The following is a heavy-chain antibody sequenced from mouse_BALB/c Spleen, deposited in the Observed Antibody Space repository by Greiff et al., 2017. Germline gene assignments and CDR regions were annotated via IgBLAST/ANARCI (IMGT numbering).Heavy chain of an antibody. CDR2: ISSGGST. D-gene: IGHD2-1*01. Sequence: EVMLVESGGGLVKPGGSLKLSCAASGFTFSSYAMSWVRQTPEKRLEWVASISSGGSTYYPDSVKGRFTISRDNARNILYLQMSSLRSEDTAMYYCARGRYGNYFDYWGQGTTLTVSS. CDR1: GFTFSSYA. CDR3: ARGRYGNYFDY. V-gene: IGHV5-6-5*01. J-gene: IGHJ2*01.